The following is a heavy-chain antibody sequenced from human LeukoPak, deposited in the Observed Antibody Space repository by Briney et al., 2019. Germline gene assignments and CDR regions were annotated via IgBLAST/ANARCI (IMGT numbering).Heavy chain of an antibody. D-gene: IGHD2-2*02. Sequence: GGSLRLSCAASGFTFSSYAMSWVRQAPGKWLEWVSAISGSGGSTYYADSVKGRFTISRDNSKNTLYLQMNSLRAEDTAVYYCAKDEKAIVVVPAAISFYFDYWGQGTLVTVSS. V-gene: IGHV3-23*01. CDR1: GFTFSSYA. CDR3: AKDEKAIVVVPAAISFYFDY. J-gene: IGHJ4*02. CDR2: ISGSGGST.